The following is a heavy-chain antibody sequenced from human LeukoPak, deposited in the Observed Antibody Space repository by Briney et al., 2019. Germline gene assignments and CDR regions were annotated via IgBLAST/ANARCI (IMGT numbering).Heavy chain of an antibody. J-gene: IGHJ5*02. CDR1: GATFSSYA. Sequence: GASVKVSCKASGATFSSYAISWVRQAPGQGLEWMGRIIPLLDITHYAQKAQGRVTITADKSTNTAYMELSSLRSEDTAVYYCARDHYGDYWFDPWGQGTLVTVSS. D-gene: IGHD4-17*01. CDR2: IIPLLDIT. CDR3: ARDHYGDYWFDP. V-gene: IGHV1-69*04.